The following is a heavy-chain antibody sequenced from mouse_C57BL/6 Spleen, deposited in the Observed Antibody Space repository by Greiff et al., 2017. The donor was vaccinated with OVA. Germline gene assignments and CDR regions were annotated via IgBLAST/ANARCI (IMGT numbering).Heavy chain of an antibody. CDR2: ISSGGDYI. Sequence: DVHLEESGEGLVKPGGSLKLSCAASGFTFSSYAMSWVRQTPEKRLEWVAYISSGGDYIYYADTVKGRFTISRDNARNTLYLQMSSLKSEDTAMYYCTRDSGNFYFDYWGKGPTLTVSS. J-gene: IGHJ2*01. D-gene: IGHD2-1*01. V-gene: IGHV5-9-1*02. CDR1: GFTFSSYA. CDR3: TRDSGNFYFDY.